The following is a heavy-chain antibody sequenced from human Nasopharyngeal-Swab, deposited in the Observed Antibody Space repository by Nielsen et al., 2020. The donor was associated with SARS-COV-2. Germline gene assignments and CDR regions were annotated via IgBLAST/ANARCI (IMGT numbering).Heavy chain of an antibody. CDR3: ARDSYYDILTGYPLYFDY. CDR2: IYTSGST. Sequence: SETLSLTCTVSGGSISGYYWSWIRQPAGKGLEWIGRIYTSGSTNYNPSLKSRVTISVDTSKNQFSLKLSSVTAADTAVYYCARDSYYDILTGYPLYFDYWGQGTLVTVSS. CDR1: GGSISGYY. V-gene: IGHV4-4*07. J-gene: IGHJ4*02. D-gene: IGHD3-9*01.